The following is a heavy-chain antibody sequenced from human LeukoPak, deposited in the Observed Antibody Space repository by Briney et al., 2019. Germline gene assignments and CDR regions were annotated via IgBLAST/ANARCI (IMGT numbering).Heavy chain of an antibody. CDR3: TRDRRAQSSGWYVPDFDC. CDR2: IRNRVYGGST. J-gene: IGHJ4*02. D-gene: IGHD6-19*01. V-gene: IGHV3-49*03. CDR1: GFTFGDYA. Sequence: GGSLRLSCTTSGFTFGDYAMSWFRQAPGKGLEWVAFIRNRVYGGSTEYAAFVKGRFTISRDDSKSIAYLQMNSLKIEDTAIYYCTRDRRAQSSGWYVPDFDCWGQGTLVTVSS.